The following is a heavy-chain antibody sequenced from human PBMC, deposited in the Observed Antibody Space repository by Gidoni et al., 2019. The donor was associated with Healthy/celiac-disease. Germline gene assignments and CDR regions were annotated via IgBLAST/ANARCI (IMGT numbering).Heavy chain of an antibody. V-gene: IGHV3-30*04. D-gene: IGHD3-3*01. CDR1: GFTFSSYA. CDR3: ARERGYTIFGVVYYYYGMDV. J-gene: IGHJ6*02. CDR2: ISYDGSNK. Sequence: QVQLVESGGGVVQPGRSLRLSCAASGFTFSSYAMHWVRQAPGKGLEWVAVISYDGSNKYYADSVKGRFTISRDNSKNTLYLQMNSLRAEDTAVYYCARERGYTIFGVVYYYYGMDVWGQGTTVTVSS.